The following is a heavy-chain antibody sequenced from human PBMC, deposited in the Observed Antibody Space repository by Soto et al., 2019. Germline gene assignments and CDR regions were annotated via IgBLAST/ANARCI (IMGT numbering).Heavy chain of an antibody. CDR1: GGSISSGGYY. J-gene: IGHJ6*03. CDR3: AREDPAALGYCTNGVCYNGYMDV. V-gene: IGHV4-31*03. Sequence: TLSLTCTVSGGSISSGGYYWSWIRQHPGKGLEWIGYIYYSGSTYYNPSLKSRVTISVDTSKNQFSLKLSSVTAADTAVYYCAREDPAALGYCTNGVCYNGYMDVWGKGTTVTVSS. D-gene: IGHD2-8*01. CDR2: IYYSGST.